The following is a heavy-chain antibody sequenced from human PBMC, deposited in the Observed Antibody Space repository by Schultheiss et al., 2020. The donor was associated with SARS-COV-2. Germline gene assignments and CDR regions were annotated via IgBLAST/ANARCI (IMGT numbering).Heavy chain of an antibody. D-gene: IGHD6-13*01. CDR3: AKDQWARIAGAFDI. Sequence: GESLKISCAASGFTFSSYEMNWVRQAPGKGLEWVSYISSSGSTIYYADSVKGRFTISRDNAKNSLYLQMNSLRAEDTALYYCAKDQWARIAGAFDIWGQGTMVTVSS. V-gene: IGHV3-48*03. CDR1: GFTFSSYE. J-gene: IGHJ3*02. CDR2: ISSSGSTI.